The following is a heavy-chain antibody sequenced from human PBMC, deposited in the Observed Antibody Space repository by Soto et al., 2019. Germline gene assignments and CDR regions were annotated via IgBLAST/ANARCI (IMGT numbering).Heavy chain of an antibody. J-gene: IGHJ4*02. CDR2: ISYDGSNK. CDR1: GFTFSHYG. Sequence: QVQLVESGGGVVQPGRSLRLSCAASGFTFSHYGIHWVRQAPGKGLEWLAVISYDGSNKHYADSVKGRFTVSRDNSKNTLYLQMNSLRAEDPAVYFCARYSGKYQGPIDYWGQGTLVTFS. V-gene: IGHV3-30*03. CDR3: ARYSGKYQGPIDY. D-gene: IGHD1-26*01.